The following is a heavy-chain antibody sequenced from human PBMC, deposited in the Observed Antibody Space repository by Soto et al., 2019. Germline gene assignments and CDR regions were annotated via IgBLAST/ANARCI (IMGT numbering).Heavy chain of an antibody. J-gene: IGHJ4*02. CDR2: VGHTGTYT. V-gene: IGHV3-23*01. Sequence: LRLSCTGSGFTFSTYGIRWVRQAPGKGLEWVSSVGHTGTYTNYADSVKGRFTVSRDNSKNTLYLQMNSLRAEDTAVYYCARVTDYYIDYWGQGILVTVSS. CDR3: ARVTDYYIDY. CDR1: GFTFSTYG.